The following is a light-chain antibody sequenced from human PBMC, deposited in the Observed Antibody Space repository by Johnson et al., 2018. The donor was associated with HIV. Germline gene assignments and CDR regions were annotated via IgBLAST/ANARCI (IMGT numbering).Light chain of an antibody. CDR2: ENN. CDR3: GTWDSSLGASV. J-gene: IGLJ1*01. Sequence: QSVLTQPPSVSAAPGQKVTISCSGSSSNIGNNYVSWYQQLPGTAPKLLIYENNKRPSGIPDRFSGSKSGTSATLGLTGLQTGDEADYYCGTWDSSLGASVFGTGTKVTVL. V-gene: IGLV1-51*02. CDR1: SSNIGNNY.